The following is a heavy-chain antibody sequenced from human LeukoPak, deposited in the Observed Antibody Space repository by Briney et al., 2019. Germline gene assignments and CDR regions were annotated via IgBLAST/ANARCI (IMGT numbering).Heavy chain of an antibody. CDR2: ISGSGGST. J-gene: IGHJ4*02. CDR1: GFTFSSYA. CDR3: AKDSLRRRDAPG. Sequence: PGGSLRLSCAASGFTFSSYAMSWVRQAPGKGLEWVSAISGSGGSTYYADSVKGRFTISRDNSRNTLYLQMNSLRAEDTAVYYCAKDSLRRRDAPGWGQGTLVTVSS. D-gene: IGHD5-24*01. V-gene: IGHV3-23*01.